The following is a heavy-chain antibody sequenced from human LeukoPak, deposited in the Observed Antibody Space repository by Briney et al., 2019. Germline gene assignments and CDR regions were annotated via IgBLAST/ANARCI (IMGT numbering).Heavy chain of an antibody. V-gene: IGHV3-23*01. CDR2: ISGSGGST. D-gene: IGHD3-10*01. CDR3: AKDSYYGSSNPGDV. Sequence: GGSLRLSCAASGFTFSTYAMSWVRQAPGKGLEWVSAISGSGGSTYYADPVKGRFTISRDNSKNTLYLQMNSLRAEDAAVYYCAKDSYYGSSNPGDVWGQGTTVTVSS. CDR1: GFTFSTYA. J-gene: IGHJ6*02.